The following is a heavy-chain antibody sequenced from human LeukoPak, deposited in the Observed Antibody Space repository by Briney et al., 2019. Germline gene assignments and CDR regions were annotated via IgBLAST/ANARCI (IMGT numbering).Heavy chain of an antibody. J-gene: IGHJ3*02. CDR3: ARERGGNASPSDAFDI. CDR2: ISSSSSYI. V-gene: IGHV3-21*01. Sequence: GGSLRLSCAASGFTFSSYSMNWVRQAPGKGLEWVSSISSSSSYIYYADSVKGRFTISRDNAKSSLYLQMNSLRAEDTAVYYCARERGGNASPSDAFDIWGQGTMVTVSS. CDR1: GFTFSSYS. D-gene: IGHD4-23*01.